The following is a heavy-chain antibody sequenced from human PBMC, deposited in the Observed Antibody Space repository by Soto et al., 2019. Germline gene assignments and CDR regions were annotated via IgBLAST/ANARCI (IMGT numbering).Heavy chain of an antibody. J-gene: IGHJ4*02. V-gene: IGHV2-5*02. Sequence: QITLKEAGPTLVKPTQTLTLTCSFSGFSLITSGVGVGWIRQPPGKALEWLALIYLDDDKGYSTSLKSRLTNTKDTTKNQVVLTMTNMDPADTATYYCAHTMAPRIFDYWGQGTLVTVSS. CDR3: AHTMAPRIFDY. CDR1: GFSLITSGVG. CDR2: IYLDDDK.